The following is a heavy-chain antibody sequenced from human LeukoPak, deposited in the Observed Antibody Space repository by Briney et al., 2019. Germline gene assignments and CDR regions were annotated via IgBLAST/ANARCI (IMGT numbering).Heavy chain of an antibody. CDR2: ISYDGSNK. Sequence: GRSLRLSCAASGFAFSSYVMHGVRPAPGKGRGWVAVISYDGSNKSYADSVKGRFTISRDNSKNTLFLQMNSLRAEDTAMYYCARGSMSTITYDWFDPWGQGTLVTVSS. D-gene: IGHD5-24*01. CDR1: GFAFSSYV. J-gene: IGHJ5*02. V-gene: IGHV3-30*01. CDR3: ARGSMSTITYDWFDP.